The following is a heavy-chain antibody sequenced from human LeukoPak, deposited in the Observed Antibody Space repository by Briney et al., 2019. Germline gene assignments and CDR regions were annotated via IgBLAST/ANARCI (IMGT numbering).Heavy chain of an antibody. V-gene: IGHV4-39*01. D-gene: IGHD3-16*01. CDR3: ARSNYDYVWGGIDY. J-gene: IGHJ4*02. CDR1: GGSISSSSYY. CDR2: IYYSGST. Sequence: SETLSLTCTVSGGSISSSSYYWGWIRQPPGKGLEWIGSIYYSGSTYYNPSLKSRVTISVDTSKNQFSLKLTSVTAADTAVYYCARSNYDYVWGGIDYWGQGTLVTVSS.